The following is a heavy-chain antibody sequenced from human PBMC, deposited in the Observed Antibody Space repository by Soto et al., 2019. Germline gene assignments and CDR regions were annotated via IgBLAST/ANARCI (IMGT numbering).Heavy chain of an antibody. V-gene: IGHV4-39*01. CDR1: GGSISSSSYY. CDR3: ARGIQLWSYDY. CDR2: IYYSGST. Sequence: QLQLQESGPGLVKPSETLSLTCTVSGGSISSSSYYWGWIRQPPGKGLEWIGSIYYSGSTYYNPSLKSRVTISVDTSKNQFSLKLSSVTAADTAVYYCARGIQLWSYDYWGQGTLVTVSS. J-gene: IGHJ4*02. D-gene: IGHD5-18*01.